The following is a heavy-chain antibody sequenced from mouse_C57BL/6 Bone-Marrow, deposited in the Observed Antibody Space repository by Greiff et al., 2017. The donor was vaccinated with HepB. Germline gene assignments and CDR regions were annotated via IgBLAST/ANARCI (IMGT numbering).Heavy chain of an antibody. CDR3: YYGSSYY. V-gene: IGHV1-50*01. J-gene: IGHJ2*01. CDR2: IVPFDGCT. Sequence: VQLQQPGAELVKPGASVKLSCKASGYTFTSYWMQWVKQRPGQGLEWIGEIVPFDGCTNYNQKCKGKATLTVDTSSSTAYMQLSSLTSEDSAVYYCYYGSSYYWDQGTTLTVSA. D-gene: IGHD1-1*01. CDR1: GYTFTSYW.